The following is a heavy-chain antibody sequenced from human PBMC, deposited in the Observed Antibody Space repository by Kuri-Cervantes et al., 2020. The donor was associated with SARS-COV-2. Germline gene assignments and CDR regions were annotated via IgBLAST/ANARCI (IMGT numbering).Heavy chain of an antibody. J-gene: IGHJ5*01. Sequence: ASVKVSCKAPIYTSMNYGISWVRQAPGQGLEWLAIFSTSNGKTHYAQKFQGRVTLTTDTSTRTAYMELRSLRSDDTAVYYCAKEYGLGTYSPWFDSWGQGTRGTVSS. CDR2: FSTSNGKT. CDR3: AKEYGLGTYSPWFDS. CDR1: IYTSMNYG. D-gene: IGHD3-10*01. V-gene: IGHV1-18*01.